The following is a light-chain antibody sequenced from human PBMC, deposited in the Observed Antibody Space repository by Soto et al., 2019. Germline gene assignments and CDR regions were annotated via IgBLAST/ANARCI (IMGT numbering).Light chain of an antibody. J-gene: IGKJ1*01. V-gene: IGKV1-5*03. CDR2: QAS. CDR3: LQDHIYWT. CDR1: QSISRQ. Sequence: DIQMTQYPSTLSASVGDRVSITCRASQSISRQLAWYQQKPGKAPNLLIYQASNLETGVPSRFTGSGSVTAVTLTISSLQPDDLATYYCLQDHIYWTVGQGTKVDVK.